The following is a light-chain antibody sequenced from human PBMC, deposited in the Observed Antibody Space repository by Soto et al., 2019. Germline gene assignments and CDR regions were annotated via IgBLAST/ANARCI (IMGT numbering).Light chain of an antibody. CDR2: DAS. V-gene: IGKV3-11*01. Sequence: VVSKSASTVSVSHGDRATLSCRASQSVSSTLAWYQQKPGQAPRLLIYDASNRATGVPARFSGSGSGTDFTLTISSLEPEDFAVYYCQQRSNWRTFGRGTKVDIK. J-gene: IGKJ4*02. CDR1: QSVSST. CDR3: QQRSNWRT.